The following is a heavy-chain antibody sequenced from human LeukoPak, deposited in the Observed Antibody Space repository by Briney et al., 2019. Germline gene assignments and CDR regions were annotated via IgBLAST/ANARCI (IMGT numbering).Heavy chain of an antibody. Sequence: PSETLSLTCAVYGGSFSGYYWSWIRQPPGKGREWIGEINHSGSTNYNPSLKSRVTISVDTSKNQFSLKLSSVTAADTAVYYCARASGFQLLYYFDYWGQGTLVTVSS. J-gene: IGHJ4*02. CDR1: GGSFSGYY. V-gene: IGHV4-34*01. CDR3: ARASGFQLLYYFDY. D-gene: IGHD2-2*01. CDR2: INHSGST.